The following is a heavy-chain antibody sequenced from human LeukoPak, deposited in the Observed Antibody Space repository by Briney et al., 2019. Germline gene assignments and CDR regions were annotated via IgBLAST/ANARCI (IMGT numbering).Heavy chain of an antibody. D-gene: IGHD6-13*01. J-gene: IGHJ6*04. Sequence: SETLSLTCTVYGGSFSGYYWSWIRQPPGKGLEWIGEINHSGSTNYNPSLKSRVTISVDTSKNQFSLKLSSVTAADTAVYYCARMFSRYSSPGGQVWGKGTTVTVSS. CDR1: GGSFSGYY. V-gene: IGHV4-34*01. CDR3: ARMFSRYSSPGGQV. CDR2: INHSGST.